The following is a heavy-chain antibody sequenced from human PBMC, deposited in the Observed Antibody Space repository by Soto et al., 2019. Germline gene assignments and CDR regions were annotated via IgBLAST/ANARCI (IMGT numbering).Heavy chain of an antibody. Sequence: EVQLLESGGGLVQPGGSLRLPCAASGFTFSSYAMSWVRQAPGKGLEWVSAISGSGGSTYYADSVKGRFTNSRDNSKNTLYLQMNSLRAEDTAVYYCAKVPGIAAAGTHFDYWGQGTLVTVSS. CDR2: ISGSGGST. D-gene: IGHD6-13*01. CDR3: AKVPGIAAAGTHFDY. CDR1: GFTFSSYA. J-gene: IGHJ4*02. V-gene: IGHV3-23*01.